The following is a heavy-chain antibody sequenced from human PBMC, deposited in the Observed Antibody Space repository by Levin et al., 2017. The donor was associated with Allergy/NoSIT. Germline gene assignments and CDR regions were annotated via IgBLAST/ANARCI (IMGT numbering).Heavy chain of an antibody. CDR1: GFTFSSYA. V-gene: IGHV3-23*01. Sequence: GGSLRLSCAASGFTFSSYALSWVRQAPGKGLEWVSGIVDSGASTYYADSVKGRFTISRDNSKNTLYLQMNSLRAEDTAIYYCTKDDLFARGATYRYSGFDSWGQGTLVTVSS. J-gene: IGHJ4*02. CDR3: TKDDLFARGATYRYSGFDS. CDR2: IVDSGAST. D-gene: IGHD3-10*01.